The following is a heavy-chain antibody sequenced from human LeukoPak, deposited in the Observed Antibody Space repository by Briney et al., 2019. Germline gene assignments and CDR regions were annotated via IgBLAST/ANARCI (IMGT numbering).Heavy chain of an antibody. D-gene: IGHD2-2*02. J-gene: IGHJ4*02. Sequence: GESLKISCKGSGYSFTSYWIGWVRQMPGKGLEWMGIIYPGDSDTRYSPSFQGQVTISADKSISTAYLQWGSLKASDTAMYYCARVYCSSTSCYTFDYWGQGTLVTVSS. CDR1: GYSFTSYW. CDR3: ARVYCSSTSCYTFDY. CDR2: IYPGDSDT. V-gene: IGHV5-51*01.